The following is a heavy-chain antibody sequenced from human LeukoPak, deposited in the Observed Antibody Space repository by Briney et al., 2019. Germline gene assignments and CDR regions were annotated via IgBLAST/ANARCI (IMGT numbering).Heavy chain of an antibody. CDR2: IYTSGST. CDR1: GGSISSGSYY. Sequence: TLSLTCTVSGGSISSGSYYWSWIRQPAGKGLERIGRIYTSGSTNYNPSLKSRVTISVDTSKNQFSLKLSSVTAADTAVYYCARDHGYSSSSNIYYYYYMDVWGKGTTVTVSS. J-gene: IGHJ6*03. V-gene: IGHV4-61*02. D-gene: IGHD6-6*01. CDR3: ARDHGYSSSSNIYYYYYMDV.